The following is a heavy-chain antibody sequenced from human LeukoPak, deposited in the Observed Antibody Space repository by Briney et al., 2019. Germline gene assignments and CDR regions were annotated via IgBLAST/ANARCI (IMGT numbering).Heavy chain of an antibody. Sequence: SQTLSLTCTVSGGSVSSGSYYWSWIRQPAGKGLEWIGHIYTSGSTNYNPSLKSRVTMSVDTSKNQFSLKLSSVTAADTAVYYCARAPGYGGNFDYWGQGTLVTVSS. V-gene: IGHV4-61*09. CDR1: GGSVSSGSYY. J-gene: IGHJ4*02. CDR3: ARAPGYGGNFDY. D-gene: IGHD4-23*01. CDR2: IYTSGST.